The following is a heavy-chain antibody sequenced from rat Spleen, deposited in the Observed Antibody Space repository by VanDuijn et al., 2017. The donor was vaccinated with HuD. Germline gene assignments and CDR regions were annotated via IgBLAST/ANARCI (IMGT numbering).Heavy chain of an antibody. J-gene: IGHJ2*01. Sequence: EVQLVESGGGRVQPGRSLKLSCVASGITFNNYWMTWIRQAPGKGLEWVASISNAGDTYYPDSVKGRFSISRENAKSTTYLHMNSLSSEDTATYYCSPLPGHNLDYWGQGVMVTASS. CDR3: SPLPGHNLDY. CDR2: ISNAGDT. V-gene: IGHV5-31*01. D-gene: IGHD1-4*01. CDR1: GITFNNYW.